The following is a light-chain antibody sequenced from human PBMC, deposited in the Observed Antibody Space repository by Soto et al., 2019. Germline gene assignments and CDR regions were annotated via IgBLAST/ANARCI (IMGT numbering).Light chain of an antibody. CDR3: QQLNSYPLT. Sequence: DIQLTQSPSFLSASVGDRVTITCRASQGISSYLDWYQQKPGKATKLLIYASSTLQSGVPSRFSGSGSGTEITLTISSLQPEDFATYYCQQLNSYPLTFGGGTKVEIK. J-gene: IGKJ4*01. CDR1: QGISSY. CDR2: ASS. V-gene: IGKV1-9*01.